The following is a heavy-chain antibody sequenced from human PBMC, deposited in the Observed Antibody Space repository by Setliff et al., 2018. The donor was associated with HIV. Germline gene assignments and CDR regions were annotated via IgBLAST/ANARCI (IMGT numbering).Heavy chain of an antibody. Sequence: KASETLSLICTVSGGSISSHYWSWIRQPPGKGLEWIGYLYHSGSANYNPSLKSRVTISGDTSKNQFSLKLSSVTAADTAIYYCTRVRLLYSDSSPVWFDPWGQGTLVTVSS. CDR2: LYHSGSA. V-gene: IGHV4-59*11. CDR1: GGSISSHY. D-gene: IGHD3-22*01. J-gene: IGHJ5*02. CDR3: TRVRLLYSDSSPVWFDP.